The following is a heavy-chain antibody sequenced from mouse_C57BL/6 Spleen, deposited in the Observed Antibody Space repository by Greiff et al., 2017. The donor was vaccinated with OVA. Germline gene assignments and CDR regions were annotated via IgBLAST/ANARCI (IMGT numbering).Heavy chain of an antibody. J-gene: IGHJ4*01. Sequence: QVQLQQPGTELVKPGASVKLSCKASGYTFTSYWMHWVKQRPGQGLEWIGIINPSNGGTNYNEKFKSKATLTVDKSSSTAYMQLSSLTSEDSAVYYCARGGWLLRAMDYWGQGTSVTVSS. V-gene: IGHV1-53*01. D-gene: IGHD2-3*01. CDR3: ARGGWLLRAMDY. CDR2: INPSNGGT. CDR1: GYTFTSYW.